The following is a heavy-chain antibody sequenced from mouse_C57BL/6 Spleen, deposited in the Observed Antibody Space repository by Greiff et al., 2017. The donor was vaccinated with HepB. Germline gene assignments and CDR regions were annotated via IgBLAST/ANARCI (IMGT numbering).Heavy chain of an antibody. CDR2: IRLKSDNYAT. V-gene: IGHV6-3*01. Sequence: EVKVEESGGGLVQPGGSMKLSCVASGFTFSNYWMNWVRQSPEKGLEWVAQIRLKSDNYATHYAESVKGRFTISRDDSKSSVYLQMNNLRAEDTGIYYCTQRGYWGQGTTLTVSS. J-gene: IGHJ2*01. CDR1: GFTFSNYW. CDR3: TQRGY.